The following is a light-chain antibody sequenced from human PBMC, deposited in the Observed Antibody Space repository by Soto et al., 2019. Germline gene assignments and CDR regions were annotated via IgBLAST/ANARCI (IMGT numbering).Light chain of an antibody. CDR1: QSVRGSY. CDR2: DAS. J-gene: IGKJ1*01. V-gene: IGKV3-20*01. CDR3: QHYGSSPWT. Sequence: EIVLTQSPGTLSLSPGERATLSCRASQSVRGSYLAWYQQKPGQAPRLLIYDASSRATGIPDRFSGSGSGTDFTLTVSRLEPEDFAVYYCQHYGSSPWTFGLGTKVEIK.